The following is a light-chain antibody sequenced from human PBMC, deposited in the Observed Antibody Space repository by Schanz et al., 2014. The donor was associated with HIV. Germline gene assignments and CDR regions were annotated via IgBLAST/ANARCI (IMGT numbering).Light chain of an antibody. CDR2: KAS. Sequence: DIQMTQSPSTLSASVGDRVTITCRASQDIRARLAWYQQKPGKAPNLLISKASALGGGVPARFSGRGSGKEVTLTISNRKPAEEGKEYCHQYATTSWTFGQGTKVEIK. V-gene: IGKV1-5*03. CDR3: HQYATTSWT. CDR1: QDIRAR. J-gene: IGKJ1*01.